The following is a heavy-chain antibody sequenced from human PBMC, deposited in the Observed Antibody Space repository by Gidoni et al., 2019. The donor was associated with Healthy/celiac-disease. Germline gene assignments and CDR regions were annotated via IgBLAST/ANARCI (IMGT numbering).Heavy chain of an antibody. J-gene: IGHJ4*02. V-gene: IGHV4-4*02. Sequence: QVQLQESGPGLVKPSGTLSLTCAVSGGSISSSNWWSWVRQPPGKGLEWIGEIYNSGSTDYNPSLKSRVTISVDKSKNQFSLKLSSVTAADTAVYYCARAKSEYSGYEPYYFDYWGQGTLVTVSS. CDR2: IYNSGST. CDR3: ARAKSEYSGYEPYYFDY. CDR1: GGSISSSNW. D-gene: IGHD5-12*01.